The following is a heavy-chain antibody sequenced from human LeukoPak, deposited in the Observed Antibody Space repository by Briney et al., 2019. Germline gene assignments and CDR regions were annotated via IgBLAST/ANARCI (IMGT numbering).Heavy chain of an antibody. CDR2: IDPNSGGT. Sequence: ASVKVSCKASGYTFTGNHIHWVRQAPGQGLEWMGWIDPNSGGTNFEQKFQGRATMTRDTSISTAYMELSRLRSDDTAVYYCARERGISAFDIWGQGTMVTVSS. V-gene: IGHV1-2*02. CDR3: ARERGISAFDI. J-gene: IGHJ3*02. CDR1: GYTFTGNH. D-gene: IGHD3-16*01.